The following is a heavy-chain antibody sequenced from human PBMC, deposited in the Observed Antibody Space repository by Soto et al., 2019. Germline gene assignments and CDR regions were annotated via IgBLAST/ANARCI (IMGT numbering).Heavy chain of an antibody. J-gene: IGHJ4*02. CDR1: GGTFSNDI. CDR2: IIPLLDKT. CDR3: VRDSPIGSTFSGYDGIDY. V-gene: IGHV1-69*08. Sequence: QVQLVQSGAEVKKPGSSVKVSCKTSGGTFSNDIITWVRQAPGQGLEWMGRIIPLLDKTKYAKKFQGRVTITEDKSTGTAYMELNRLRYEDTAVYYCVRDSPIGSTFSGYDGIDYWGQGTLVTVSS. D-gene: IGHD5-12*01.